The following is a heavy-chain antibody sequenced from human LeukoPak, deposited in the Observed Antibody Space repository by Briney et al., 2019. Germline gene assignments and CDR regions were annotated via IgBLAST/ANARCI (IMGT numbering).Heavy chain of an antibody. V-gene: IGHV7-4-1*02. Sequence: PLASVKVSCKASGYTFTSYAMNWVRQAPGQGLEWMGWINTNTGNPTYAQGFTGRFVSSLDTSVSTAYLQISSLKAEDTAVYYCARGVSGYSYGYYFDYWGQGTLVTVSS. CDR3: ARGVSGYSYGYYFDY. CDR2: INTNTGNP. CDR1: GYTFTSYA. D-gene: IGHD5-18*01. J-gene: IGHJ4*02.